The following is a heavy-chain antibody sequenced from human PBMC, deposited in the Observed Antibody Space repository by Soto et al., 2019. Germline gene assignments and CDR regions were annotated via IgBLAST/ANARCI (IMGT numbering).Heavy chain of an antibody. Sequence: ASVKVSCKASGCTFTSYDINWVRQATGRGLEWMGWMNHNSGNAGYAQKLQGRVTMTRNTSISTAYMERGSLRSEETAVYYCARASFTYYDFCSGYFASYYYYYYGMDVWGQGTTVTVSS. CDR2: MNHNSGNA. CDR3: ARASFTYYDFCSGYFASYYYYYYGMDV. J-gene: IGHJ6*02. V-gene: IGHV1-8*01. D-gene: IGHD3-3*01. CDR1: GCTFTSYD.